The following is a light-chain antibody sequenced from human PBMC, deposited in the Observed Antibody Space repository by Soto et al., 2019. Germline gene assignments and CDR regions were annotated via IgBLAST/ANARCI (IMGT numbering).Light chain of an antibody. J-gene: IGLJ1*01. CDR3: SSYRSIGSIV. CDR2: EVT. CDR1: NSDVANYDY. V-gene: IGLV2-14*01. Sequence: QSALTQPASVSGSPGQSITLSCTGANSDVANYDYVSWYRQYPGLAPQVIISEVTNRPSVISDRFSGSKSANTAYLTISGLQAEDEGDYYCSSYRSIGSIVFGTGTKLTVL.